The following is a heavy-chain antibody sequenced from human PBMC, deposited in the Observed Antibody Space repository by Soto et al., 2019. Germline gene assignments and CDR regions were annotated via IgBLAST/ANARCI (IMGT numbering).Heavy chain of an antibody. Sequence: SVKVSCKASGDTFKNCVISWVRQAPGQGLEWMGGIIPLFGTTDFAQRFQGRLTITTDESTTTAYMELSRLRSEDTATYHCAAELGFGKLSVVWGQGTTVTVSS. V-gene: IGHV1-69*05. D-gene: IGHD3-10*01. CDR1: GDTFKNCV. CDR3: AAELGFGKLSVV. J-gene: IGHJ6*02. CDR2: IIPLFGTT.